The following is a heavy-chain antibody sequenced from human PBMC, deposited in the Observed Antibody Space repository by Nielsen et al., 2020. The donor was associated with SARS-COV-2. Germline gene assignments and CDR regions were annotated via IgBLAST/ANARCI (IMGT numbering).Heavy chain of an antibody. D-gene: IGHD5-24*01. Sequence: GESLKISCAASGFTVSSNYMSWVRQAPGKGLEWVSVIYSGGSTYYADSVKGRFTISRDTSKNTLYLQMNSLRAEDTAVYYCARALEMATLGFDYWGQGTLVTVSS. CDR3: ARALEMATLGFDY. J-gene: IGHJ4*02. CDR1: GFTVSSNY. V-gene: IGHV3-53*01. CDR2: IYSGGST.